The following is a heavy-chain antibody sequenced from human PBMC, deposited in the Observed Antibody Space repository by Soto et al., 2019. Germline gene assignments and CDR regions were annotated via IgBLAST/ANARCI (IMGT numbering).Heavy chain of an antibody. Sequence: GGSLRLSCAASGFTFSSYSMNWVRQAPGKGLEWVSSISSSSSYIYYADSVKGRFTISRDNAKKSLYLQMNILRAEDTAVYYCPSLNPENYGMDVWGQGTTVTVSS. CDR3: PSLNPENYGMDV. J-gene: IGHJ6*02. V-gene: IGHV3-21*01. CDR1: GFTFSSYS. CDR2: ISSSSSYI.